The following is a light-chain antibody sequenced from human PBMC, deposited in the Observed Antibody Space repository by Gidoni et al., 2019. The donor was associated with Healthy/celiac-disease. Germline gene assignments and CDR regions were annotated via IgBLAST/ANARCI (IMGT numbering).Light chain of an antibody. CDR2: AAS. CDR1: QGISSY. J-gene: IGKJ3*01. Sequence: IRMTQSPSSFSASTGDRVTLTCRASQGISSYLAWYQQKPGKAPKLLIYAASTLQSGVPSRFSGSGSGTDFTLTISCLQSEDFATYYCKQYYSYPFTFGPGTKVDIK. CDR3: KQYYSYPFT. V-gene: IGKV1-8*01.